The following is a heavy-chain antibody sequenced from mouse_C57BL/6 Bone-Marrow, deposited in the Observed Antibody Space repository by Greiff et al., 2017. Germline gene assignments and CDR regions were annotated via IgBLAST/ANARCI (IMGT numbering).Heavy chain of an antibody. D-gene: IGHD2-5*01. CDR2: ISSGSSTI. Sequence: EVKLVESGGGFVKPGGSRKLSCAASGFTFSDYGMHWVRQAPDKGLEWVAYISSGSSTIYYADTVKGRFTISRDNAKQTLFLQMTSLRSEDTAMYYCARGYYSNFLYAMDYWGQGTSVTVSS. V-gene: IGHV5-17*01. CDR3: ARGYYSNFLYAMDY. J-gene: IGHJ4*01. CDR1: GFTFSDYG.